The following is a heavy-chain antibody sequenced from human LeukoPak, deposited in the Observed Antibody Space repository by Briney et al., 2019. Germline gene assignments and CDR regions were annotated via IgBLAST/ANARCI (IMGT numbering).Heavy chain of an antibody. J-gene: IGHJ4*02. CDR1: GFTFSSYS. D-gene: IGHD2-2*01. Sequence: PVGSLRLSCAASGFTFSSYSMNWVRQAPGKGLEWVSSISSSSSYIYYADSVKGRFTISRDNAKNSLYLQMNSLRAEDTAVYYCARGLGYCSSTSCFNFDYWGQGTLVTVSS. V-gene: IGHV3-21*01. CDR3: ARGLGYCSSTSCFNFDY. CDR2: ISSSSSYI.